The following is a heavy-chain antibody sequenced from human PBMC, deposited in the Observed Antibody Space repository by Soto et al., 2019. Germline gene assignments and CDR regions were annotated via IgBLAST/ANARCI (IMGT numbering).Heavy chain of an antibody. V-gene: IGHV1-2*02. D-gene: IGHD3-3*01. CDR3: ATVYGVVGIWFDP. CDR1: GYTFTGHY. J-gene: IGHJ5*02. Sequence: QVQLVQSGAEVKKPGASARVSCKASGYTFTGHYIHWVRQAPGQGLEWMGWINPNSGSTTYAQKFQGRVTMTRDTSISTAYMELSSLRSDDTAVFYCATVYGVVGIWFDPWGQGTLVTVSS. CDR2: INPNSGST.